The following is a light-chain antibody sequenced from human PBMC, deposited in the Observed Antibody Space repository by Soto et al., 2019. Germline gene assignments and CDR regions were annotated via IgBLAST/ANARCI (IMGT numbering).Light chain of an antibody. Sequence: QSVLTQPPSVSGALGQRVTISCTGSGSNIGAGYDVHWYQQLPGTAPKLLIYGNSNRPSGVPDRFSGSKSGTSASLAITGLQAEDEADYYCQSYDSSLSGYVFGTGTKLTVL. J-gene: IGLJ1*01. CDR2: GNS. CDR3: QSYDSSLSGYV. CDR1: GSNIGAGYD. V-gene: IGLV1-40*01.